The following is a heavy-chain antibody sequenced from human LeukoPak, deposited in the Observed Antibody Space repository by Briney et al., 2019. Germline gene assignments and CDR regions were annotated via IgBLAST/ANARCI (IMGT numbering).Heavy chain of an antibody. CDR1: GFTFSSYG. V-gene: IGHV3-23*01. CDR2: ISGSGGST. J-gene: IGHJ4*02. CDR3: AKSGGIVVVPAAYY. Sequence: GGSLRLSCAASGFTFSSYGMHWVRQAPGKGLEWVSAISGSGGSTYYADSVKGRFTISRDNSKNTLYLQMNSLRAEDTAVYYCAKSGGIVVVPAAYYWGQGTLVTVSS. D-gene: IGHD2-2*01.